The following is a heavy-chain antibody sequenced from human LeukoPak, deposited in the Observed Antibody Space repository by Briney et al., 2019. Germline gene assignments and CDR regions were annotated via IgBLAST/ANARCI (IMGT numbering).Heavy chain of an antibody. CDR1: GFTFSSYS. Sequence: GGSLRLSCAASGFTFSSYSMNWVRQAPGKGLEWVSYISSSSSTIYYADSVKGRFTISRDNAKNSLYLQMNSLRAEDTAVYCCARDDRVWGSTIYYYYYYGMDVWGQGTTVTVSS. D-gene: IGHD3-16*01. V-gene: IGHV3-48*01. J-gene: IGHJ6*02. CDR3: ARDDRVWGSTIYYYYYYGMDV. CDR2: ISSSSSTI.